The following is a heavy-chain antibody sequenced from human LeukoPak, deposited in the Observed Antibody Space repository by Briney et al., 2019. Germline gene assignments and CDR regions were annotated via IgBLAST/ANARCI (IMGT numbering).Heavy chain of an antibody. CDR3: ARGESDFPEPRDY. CDR1: GFTLSSYS. Sequence: GGSLTLSCAASGFTLSSYSMNWVRQAPGKGLEWVSSISSSSSYIYYADSVKGRFTISRDNAKNSLYLQMNSLRAEDTAVYYCARGESDFPEPRDYWGQGTLVTVSS. J-gene: IGHJ4*02. D-gene: IGHD3-3*01. V-gene: IGHV3-21*04. CDR2: ISSSSSYI.